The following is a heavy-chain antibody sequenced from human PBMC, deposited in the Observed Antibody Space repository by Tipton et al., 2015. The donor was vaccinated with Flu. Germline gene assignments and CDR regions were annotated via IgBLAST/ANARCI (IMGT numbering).Heavy chain of an antibody. D-gene: IGHD2-8*01. CDR1: GFTFSDHN. V-gene: IGHV3-72*01. J-gene: IGHJ3*01. CDR3: ARDNTKFAFDF. CDR2: KRNKASGYTT. Sequence: SLRLSCVASGFTFSDHNMDWFRQAPGKGLEWVARKRNKASGYTTEYAPSVRGRFTISRDDSENSLYLQMSSLKTEDTAVYYCARDNTKFAFDFWGLGTMVTVSS.